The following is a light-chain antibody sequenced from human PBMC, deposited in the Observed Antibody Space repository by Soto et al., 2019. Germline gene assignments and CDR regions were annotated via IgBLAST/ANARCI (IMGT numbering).Light chain of an antibody. J-gene: IGLJ2*01. CDR1: SSDVGSYNL. CDR3: SSYAGRVV. CDR2: EGT. Sequence: QSALTQPASVSGSPGQSITISCTGTSSDVGSYNLVSWYQQYPGKAPKLMIYEGTNRPSGVSNRFSGSKSGNTASLTISGLQAEDGDHYYCSSYAGRVVFGGGTKVTVL. V-gene: IGLV2-23*01.